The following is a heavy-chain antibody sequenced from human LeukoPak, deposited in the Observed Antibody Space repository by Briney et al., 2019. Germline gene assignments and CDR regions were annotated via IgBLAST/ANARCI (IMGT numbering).Heavy chain of an antibody. Sequence: SETLSLTCAVSGGSISSGGYSWSWIRQPPGKGLEWIGYIYHSGSTYYNPSLKSRVTISVDRSKNQFSLKLSSVTAADTAVYYCARAGYSSSRDAFDIWGQGTMVTVSS. CDR1: GGSISSGGYS. CDR3: ARAGYSSSRDAFDI. CDR2: IYHSGST. D-gene: IGHD6-13*01. J-gene: IGHJ3*02. V-gene: IGHV4-30-2*01.